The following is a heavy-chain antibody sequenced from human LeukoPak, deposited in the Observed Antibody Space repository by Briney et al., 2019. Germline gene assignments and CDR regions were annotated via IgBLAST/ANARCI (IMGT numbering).Heavy chain of an antibody. CDR1: GLTFSSNA. J-gene: IGHJ4*02. V-gene: IGHV3-30-3*01. CDR3: AREEFDIITVPTRMRQPQCDQ. D-gene: IGHD2-2*01. CDR2: ISYDGSNK. Sequence: GRSLRLSCAASGLTFSSNAMHWVRQAPGKGLEWVAVISYDGSNKYYADSVKGRFTISRDNSKNTLYLQMNSLRDEDTAVYYCAREEFDIITVPTRMRQPQCDQWGQGTLVTVSS.